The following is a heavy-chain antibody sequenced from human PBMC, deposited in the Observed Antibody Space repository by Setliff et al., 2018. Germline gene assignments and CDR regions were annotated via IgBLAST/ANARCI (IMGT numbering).Heavy chain of an antibody. CDR3: SRLVRYCTRTSCQRLSGGEF. J-gene: IGHJ4*02. D-gene: IGHD2-15*01. V-gene: IGHV1-2*02. Sequence: ASVKVSCKASGYIFAGYYMHWVRQTPGQGLEWMGWINPISGGANYAQKFQGRVTLTRDTSISTGYMELTSLGSDDTAVYYCSRLVRYCTRTSCQRLSGGEFWGQGTLVTVSS. CDR1: GYIFAGYY. CDR2: INPISGGA.